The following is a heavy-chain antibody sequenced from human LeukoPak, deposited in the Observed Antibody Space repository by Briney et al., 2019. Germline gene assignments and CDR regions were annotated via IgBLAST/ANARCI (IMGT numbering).Heavy chain of an antibody. V-gene: IGHV4-4*07. CDR3: ASYDSSGYNWFDP. CDR1: GGSISSYY. CDR2: FYISGST. D-gene: IGHD3-22*01. J-gene: IGHJ5*02. Sequence: SETLSLTCTVSGGSISSYYWSWIRQPAGKGLEWIGRFYISGSTNYNPSLKSRVTMSVDTSKNQFSLKLSSVTAADTAVYYCASYDSSGYNWFDPWGQGTLVTVSS.